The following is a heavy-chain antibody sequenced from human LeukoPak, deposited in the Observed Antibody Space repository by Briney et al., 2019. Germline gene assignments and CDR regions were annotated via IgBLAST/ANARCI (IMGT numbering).Heavy chain of an antibody. CDR2: LNPHSGGT. CDR1: GYTCTGYF. CDR3: ARQVRNWFDP. V-gene: IGHV1-2*06. J-gene: IGHJ5*02. Sequence: ASVKVSCKASGYTCTGYFMHWVRQAPGQGLEWMGRLNPHSGGTDYAQKFQDRVTMTRDASISTAYMELSSLRSDDTAVYYCARQVRNWFDPWGQGTLVTVSS.